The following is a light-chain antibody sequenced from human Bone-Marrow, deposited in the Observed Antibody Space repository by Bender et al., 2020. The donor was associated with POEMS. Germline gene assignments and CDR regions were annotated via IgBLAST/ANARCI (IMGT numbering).Light chain of an antibody. CDR1: KLGEEY. V-gene: IGLV3-1*01. CDR2: QDI. CDR3: QSWGSNTAV. J-gene: IGLJ2*01. Sequence: SYELTQPPSVSVSPGQTATITCSGEKLGEEYACWYQQKPGQSPMVVIYQDIKRPSGIPERFSGSTSGNTASLTISGTQTMDEADYYCQSWGSNTAVFGGGTKLTVL.